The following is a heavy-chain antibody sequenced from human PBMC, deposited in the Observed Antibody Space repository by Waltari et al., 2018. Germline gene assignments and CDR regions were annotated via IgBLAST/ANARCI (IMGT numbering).Heavy chain of an antibody. CDR2: SSSSGSTI. Sequence: EVQLVESGGGLVQPGGSLRLSCAASGFTFSSYEMNWVRQAPGKGLEWVSYSSSSGSTIYYADSVKGRFTISRDNAKNSLYLQMNSLRAEDTAVYYCATLLRYFDWFHAFDIWGQGTMVTVSS. D-gene: IGHD3-9*01. CDR3: ATLLRYFDWFHAFDI. CDR1: GFTFSSYE. J-gene: IGHJ3*02. V-gene: IGHV3-48*03.